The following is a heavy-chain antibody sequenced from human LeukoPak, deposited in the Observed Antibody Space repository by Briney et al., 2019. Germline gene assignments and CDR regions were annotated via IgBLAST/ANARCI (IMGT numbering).Heavy chain of an antibody. CDR2: VYYSGTT. CDR3: ARDHFGSGAYFLDN. Sequence: PSETLSLTCTISGGSITTYYWSWIRQPPGKGLEWIGNVYYSGTTTYNPSLKSRLTLSPDTPKNELSLKLTSVTAADTAVYYCARDHFGSGAYFLDNRGQGILVTVSS. V-gene: IGHV4-59*01. J-gene: IGHJ4*02. D-gene: IGHD3-10*01. CDR1: GGSITTYY.